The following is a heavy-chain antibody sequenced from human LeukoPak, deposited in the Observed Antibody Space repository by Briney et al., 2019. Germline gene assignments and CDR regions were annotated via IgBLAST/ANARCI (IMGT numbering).Heavy chain of an antibody. CDR1: GGTFSSYA. CDR2: IIPILGIA. J-gene: IGHJ5*02. V-gene: IGHV1-69*04. Sequence: SVKVFCKASGGTFSSYAISWVRQAPGQGLEWMGRIIPILGIANYAQKFQGRVTITADKSTSTAYMELSSLRSEDTAVYYCASSGSMEGWFDPWGQGTLVTVSS. CDR3: ASSGSMEGWFDP. D-gene: IGHD3-10*01.